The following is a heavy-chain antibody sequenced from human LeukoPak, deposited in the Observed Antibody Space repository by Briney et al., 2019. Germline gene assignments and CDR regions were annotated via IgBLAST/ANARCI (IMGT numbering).Heavy chain of an antibody. CDR2: IRSKSYGGIT. CDR1: VFTHGEYV. CDR3: TREQWLPRDYFDY. Sequence: GGSLTLSCTASVFTHGEYVMSWFRQAPGEGLEGVGFIRSKSYGGITEYAASVKGRFTISREDSKSIAYLQMNSLKTEETAVYYCTREQWLPRDYFDYWGQGTMVTVSS. J-gene: IGHJ4*02. D-gene: IGHD6-19*01. V-gene: IGHV3-49*03.